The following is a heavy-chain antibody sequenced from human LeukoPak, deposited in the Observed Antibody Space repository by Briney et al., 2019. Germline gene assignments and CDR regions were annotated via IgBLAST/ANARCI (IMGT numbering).Heavy chain of an antibody. Sequence: SVKVSCKASGGTFSSYAISWVRQAPGQGLEWMGGVIPIFGTANYAQKFQGRVTITADESTSTAYMELSSLRSEDTAVYYCARSPVTMIVVGYYFDYWGQGTLVTVSS. CDR2: VIPIFGTA. CDR3: ARSPVTMIVVGYYFDY. D-gene: IGHD3-22*01. CDR1: GGTFSSYA. J-gene: IGHJ4*02. V-gene: IGHV1-69*13.